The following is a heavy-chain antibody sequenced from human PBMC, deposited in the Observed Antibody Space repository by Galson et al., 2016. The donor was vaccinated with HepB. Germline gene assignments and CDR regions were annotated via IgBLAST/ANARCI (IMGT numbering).Heavy chain of an antibody. CDR2: VNPNSGNT. Sequence: SVKVSCKASGYTFTSYDINWVRQATGQGLEWMGWVNPNSGNTHYAQKFQGRVTMTRNTSISTAYLELCSLRSEDTAVYYCARDDSSGGGTYFYWGQGTLVTVSS. CDR1: GYTFTSYD. V-gene: IGHV1-8*02. D-gene: IGHD3-22*01. CDR3: ARDDSSGGGTYFY. J-gene: IGHJ4*02.